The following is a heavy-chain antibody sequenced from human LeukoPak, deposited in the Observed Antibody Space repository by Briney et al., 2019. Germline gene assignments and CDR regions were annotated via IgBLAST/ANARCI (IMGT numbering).Heavy chain of an antibody. CDR3: AKGDYGSGSYYIGHFDY. D-gene: IGHD3-10*01. V-gene: IGHV3-23*01. CDR1: AITFSTYA. J-gene: IGHJ4*02. CDR2: ISGGAGST. Sequence: GGSLRLSCAASAITFSTYAMSWVRQAPGKGLECVSVISGGAGSTYYADSVKGRFTISRDNAKNSLYLQMNSLRAEDTALYYCAKGDYGSGSYYIGHFDYWGQGTLVTVSS.